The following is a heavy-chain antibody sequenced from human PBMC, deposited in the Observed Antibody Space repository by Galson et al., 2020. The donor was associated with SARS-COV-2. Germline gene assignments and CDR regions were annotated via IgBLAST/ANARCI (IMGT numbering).Heavy chain of an antibody. CDR1: GFTVSSNY. D-gene: IGHD3-3*01. Sequence: GESLKISCAASGFTVSSNYMSWVRQAPGKGLEWVSVIYSGGSTYYADSVKGRFTISRDNSKNTLYLQMNSLRAEDTAVYYCARGPRPLRFLEWSTSGAFDPWGQGTLVTVSS. CDR2: IYSGGST. J-gene: IGHJ5*02. CDR3: ARGPRPLRFLEWSTSGAFDP. V-gene: IGHV3-66*01.